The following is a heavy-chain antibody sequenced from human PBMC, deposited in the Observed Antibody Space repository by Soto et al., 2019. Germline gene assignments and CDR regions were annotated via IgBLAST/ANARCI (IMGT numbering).Heavy chain of an antibody. CDR3: TRDYLLTYTLRYCSGASCYRNDY. Sequence: PGGSLRLSCTASGFTFGDYAMSWVRQAPGKGLEWVGFIRSKAYGGATEYAASVKGRFTISRDDSKSIAYLQMNSLKTEDTAVYYCTRDYLLTYTLRYCSGASCYRNDYWGQGTLVTVSS. V-gene: IGHV3-49*04. J-gene: IGHJ4*02. D-gene: IGHD2-15*01. CDR1: GFTFGDYA. CDR2: IRSKAYGGAT.